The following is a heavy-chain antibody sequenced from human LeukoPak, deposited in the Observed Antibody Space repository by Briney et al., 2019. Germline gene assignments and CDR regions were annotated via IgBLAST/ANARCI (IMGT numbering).Heavy chain of an antibody. J-gene: IGHJ4*02. CDR1: GSTFTGYY. CDR3: ARADRYYYDSSGYYYFDY. V-gene: IGHV1-2*02. D-gene: IGHD3-22*01. Sequence: ASVKLSCKASGSTFTGYYMHWVRQAPAQGLEWMGWINPNSGGINYAQKFHGRVTMTRDTSISTAYMELSRLRSDDTAVYYCARADRYYYDSSGYYYFDYWGQGTLVTVSS. CDR2: INPNSGGI.